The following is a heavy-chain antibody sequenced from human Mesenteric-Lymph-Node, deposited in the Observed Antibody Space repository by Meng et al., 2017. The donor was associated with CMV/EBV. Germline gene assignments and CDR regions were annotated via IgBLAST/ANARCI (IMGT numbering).Heavy chain of an antibody. CDR1: GFTFSSHS. CDR3: ARPSRQGQWLLGGWFDP. CDR2: ISSSSSYI. V-gene: IGHV3-21*01. Sequence: GESLKISCAASGFTFSSHSMNWVRQAPGKGLEWVSSISSSSSYIYYADSVKGRFTISRDNAKNSLYLQMNSLRAEDTAVYYCARPSRQGQWLLGGWFDPWGQGTLVTVSS. D-gene: IGHD6-19*01. J-gene: IGHJ5*02.